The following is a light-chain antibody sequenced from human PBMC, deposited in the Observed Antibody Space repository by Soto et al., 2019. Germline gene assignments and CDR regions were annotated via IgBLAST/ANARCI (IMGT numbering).Light chain of an antibody. CDR3: SSYISSSTYV. Sequence: GTSSDIGRYNYVSWYQQYPGKAPKFMIYDVSNRPSGVSNRFSGSKSGNTASLTISGLQAEDEADYYCSSYISSSTYVFGTGTKVTVL. CDR1: SSDIGRYNY. V-gene: IGLV2-14*04. CDR2: DVS. J-gene: IGLJ1*01.